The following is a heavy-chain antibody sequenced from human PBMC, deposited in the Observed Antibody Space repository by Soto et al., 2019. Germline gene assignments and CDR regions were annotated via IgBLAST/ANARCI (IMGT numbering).Heavy chain of an antibody. CDR1: GGTFSSYT. V-gene: IGHV1-69*08. CDR2: IIPNLGIA. D-gene: IGHD2-2*02. CDR3: ARDRYCSSTSCYTWFDP. Sequence: QVQLVQSGAEVKKPGSSVKVSCKASGGTFSSYTISWVRQAPGQGLEWMGRIIPNLGIANYAQKFQGRVTITADKSTSTAYMELSSLRSEDTAVYYCARDRYCSSTSCYTWFDPWGQGTLVTVSS. J-gene: IGHJ5*02.